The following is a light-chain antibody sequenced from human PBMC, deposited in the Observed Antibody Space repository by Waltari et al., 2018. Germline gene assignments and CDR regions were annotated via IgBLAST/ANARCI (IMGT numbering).Light chain of an antibody. CDR1: SSNIGAGYD. V-gene: IGLV1-40*01. J-gene: IGLJ2*01. Sequence: QSVLTQPPSVSGAPGQRVTISCTGSSSNIGAGYDVNWYQQLPGKVPKLLIYGNSNRPSGVPDRISGSNAGTSASLAITGLQAEDEADYYCQSYDSSLGGSVFGGGTKLTVL. CDR3: QSYDSSLGGSV. CDR2: GNS.